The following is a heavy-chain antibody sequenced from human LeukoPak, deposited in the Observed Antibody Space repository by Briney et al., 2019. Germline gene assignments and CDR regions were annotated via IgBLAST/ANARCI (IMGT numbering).Heavy chain of an antibody. CDR2: IIHSGST. V-gene: IGHV4-34*12. CDR3: ARVYTTYFFDY. CDR1: GGSFSGYY. J-gene: IGHJ4*02. Sequence: PSETLSLTCAVYGGSFSGYYWSWIRQPPGKGLEWIGEIIHSGSTNYNPSLKSRVTISKDTSKNHFSLKLSSVTAADTAVYFCARVYTTYFFDYWGQGILVTVAS. D-gene: IGHD1-26*01.